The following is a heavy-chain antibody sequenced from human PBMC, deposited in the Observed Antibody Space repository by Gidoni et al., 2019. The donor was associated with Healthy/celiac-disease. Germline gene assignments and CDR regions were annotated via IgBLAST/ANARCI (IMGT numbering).Heavy chain of an antibody. CDR2: ISSSSSYI. CDR1: GLTFGSYS. Sequence: VQLVESGGGLVKHGGSLRLSWAASGLTFGSYSMNWVRQAPGKGLAWVSSISSSSSYIYYADSVKGRFTISRDNAKNSLYLQMNSLRAEDTAVYYCARGAMVQGVIGWRPFDYWGQGTLVTVSS. D-gene: IGHD3-10*01. J-gene: IGHJ4*02. CDR3: ARGAMVQGVIGWRPFDY. V-gene: IGHV3-21*01.